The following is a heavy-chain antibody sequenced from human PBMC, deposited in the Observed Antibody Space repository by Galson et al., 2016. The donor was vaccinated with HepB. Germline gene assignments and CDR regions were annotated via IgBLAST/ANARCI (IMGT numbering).Heavy chain of an antibody. J-gene: IGHJ4*02. CDR2: ITRNGDAT. V-gene: IGHV3-23*01. CDR3: GKHGGFDY. D-gene: IGHD3-16*01. Sequence: LRLSCEASGFSFSNSGMSWDRPAPGLGLEWVSGITRNGDATHYADFVKGRFTISNANSKNTLYLYMNNFTAGDTAIYYCGKHGGFDYWGQGALVTVSS. CDR1: GFSFSNSG.